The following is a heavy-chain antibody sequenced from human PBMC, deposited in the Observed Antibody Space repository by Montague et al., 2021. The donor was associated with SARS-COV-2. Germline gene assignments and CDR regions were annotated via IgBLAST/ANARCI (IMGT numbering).Heavy chain of an antibody. J-gene: IGHJ4*02. CDR3: ARTQWADILTGSVALRL. Sequence: SLRLSCAASGFSFSAYPMHWVRQAPGKGLESVAVLSFAGRYQYYSDSVKGLFTISRDNSRNTLFLQMNDLRPEDTAVYYCARTQWADILTGSVALRLWGQGTLVTVSS. V-gene: IGHV3-30*01. D-gene: IGHD3-9*01. CDR1: GFSFSAYP. CDR2: LSFAGRYQ.